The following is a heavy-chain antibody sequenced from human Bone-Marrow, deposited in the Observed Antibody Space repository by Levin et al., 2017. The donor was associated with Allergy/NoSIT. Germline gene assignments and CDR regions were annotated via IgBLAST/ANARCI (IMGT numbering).Heavy chain of an antibody. J-gene: IGHJ4*02. D-gene: IGHD5-18*01. V-gene: IGHV3-9*01. Sequence: PGGSLRLSCAGSGFKFGDYAMHWVRQVPAKGLEWVSGITWNSGNINYADSLKGRFTISRDNRKNSLYLQVNILKPDHTALFFCTKESETRVDTPLVTAFDSWGQGTLVTVSS. CDR2: ITWNSGNI. CDR1: GFKFGDYA. CDR3: TKESETRVDTPLVTAFDS.